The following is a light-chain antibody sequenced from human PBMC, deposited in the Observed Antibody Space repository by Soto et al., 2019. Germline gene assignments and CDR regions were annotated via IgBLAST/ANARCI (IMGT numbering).Light chain of an antibody. CDR3: QQYGTPGIT. CDR1: QTVNSDY. Sequence: AARPHLSCRASQTVNSDYIAWSPQRPGQAPRLLNYVASISAAGISARFSGRGSGPDFTLSISILHEEVFTLYYRQQYGTPGITFGQGTRLEIK. V-gene: IGKV3-20*01. J-gene: IGKJ5*01. CDR2: VAS.